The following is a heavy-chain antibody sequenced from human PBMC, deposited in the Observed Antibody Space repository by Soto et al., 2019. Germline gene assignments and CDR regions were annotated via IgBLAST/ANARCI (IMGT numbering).Heavy chain of an antibody. J-gene: IGHJ4*02. Sequence: GESLKISCKGSGYSFAGYWITWVRQKPGKVLEWMARIDPIDSQTYYSPSFRGHVTISATKSITTVFLQWSSLRASDTAMYYCARQIYDSDTGPNFQYYFDSWSQGTPVTVSS. D-gene: IGHD3-22*01. CDR2: IDPIDSQT. CDR3: ARQIYDSDTGPNFQYYFDS. V-gene: IGHV5-10-1*01. CDR1: GYSFAGYW.